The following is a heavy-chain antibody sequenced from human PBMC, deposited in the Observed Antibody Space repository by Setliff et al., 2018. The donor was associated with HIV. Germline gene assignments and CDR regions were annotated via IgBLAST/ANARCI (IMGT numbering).Heavy chain of an antibody. CDR3: TRGRGIIGTLVY. D-gene: IGHD2-21*01. Sequence: SVKVSCKASGYTFTKFDINWVRQAPGQGLEWMGGIIPIFSTSNYAQRFHGRVTITAGESTSTAYMELYNLRSEDTAMYYCTRGRGIIGTLVYWGQGTLVTVSS. V-gene: IGHV1-69*13. J-gene: IGHJ4*02. CDR2: IIPIFSTS. CDR1: GYTFTKFD.